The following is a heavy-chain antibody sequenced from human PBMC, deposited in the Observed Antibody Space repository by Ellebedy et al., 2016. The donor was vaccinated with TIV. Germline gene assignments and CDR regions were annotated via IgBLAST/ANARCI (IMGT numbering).Heavy chain of an antibody. Sequence: ASVKVSCXASGYTFTSYGISWVRQAPGQGLEWMGWISAYNGNTNYAQKLQGRVTMTTDTSTSTAYMELRSLRSDDTAVYYCARNQYGDAPGIAVAWGQGTLVTVSS. CDR2: ISAYNGNT. D-gene: IGHD6-19*01. CDR1: GYTFTSYG. J-gene: IGHJ4*02. V-gene: IGHV1-18*01. CDR3: ARNQYGDAPGIAVA.